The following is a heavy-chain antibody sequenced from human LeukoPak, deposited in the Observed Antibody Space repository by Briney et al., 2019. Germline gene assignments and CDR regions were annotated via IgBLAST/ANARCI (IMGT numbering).Heavy chain of an antibody. CDR2: ISANNGNT. D-gene: IGHD3-22*01. CDR3: ARSVNYYDSSGYFQVEYFQH. Sequence: ASVKVSCKASGYTFTNYGISWVRQAPGQGLEWMGWISANNGNTYYVQKFQGRVTMATDTSTSTAYMELSRLRSDDTAVYYCARSVNYYDSSGYFQVEYFQHWGQGTLVTVSS. J-gene: IGHJ1*01. V-gene: IGHV1-18*01. CDR1: GYTFTNYG.